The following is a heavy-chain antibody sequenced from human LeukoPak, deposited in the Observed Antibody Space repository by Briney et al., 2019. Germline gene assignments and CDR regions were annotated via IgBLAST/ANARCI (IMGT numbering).Heavy chain of an antibody. CDR2: INHSGST. V-gene: IGHV4-34*01. J-gene: IGHJ4*02. CDR1: GGSFSGYY. D-gene: IGHD6-13*01. CDR3: ARSIIGAAAGTPFFDY. Sequence: ASETPSLTCAVYGGSFSGYYWSWIRQPPGEGLEWIGEINHSGSTNYNPSLKSRVTISVDTSKNQFSLKLSSVTAADTAVYYCARSIIGAAAGTPFFDYWGQGTLVTVSS.